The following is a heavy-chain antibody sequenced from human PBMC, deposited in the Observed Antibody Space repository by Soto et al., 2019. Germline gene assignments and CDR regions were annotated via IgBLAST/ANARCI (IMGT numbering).Heavy chain of an antibody. J-gene: IGHJ3*02. CDR1: GFTFSSYA. Sequence: GFLSLSCAASGFTFSSYAMSWVRQASGKGLEWVSAISGSGGSTYYADSVKGRFTISRDNSKNTLYLQMNSLRAEDTAVYYCAESSRGAPSSSSYRAFDIWGQGTMVTVSS. V-gene: IGHV3-23*01. CDR3: AESSRGAPSSSSYRAFDI. CDR2: ISGSGGST. D-gene: IGHD6-6*01.